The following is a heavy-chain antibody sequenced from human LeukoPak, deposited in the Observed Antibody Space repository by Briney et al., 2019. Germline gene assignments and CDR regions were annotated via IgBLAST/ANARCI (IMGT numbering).Heavy chain of an antibody. CDR2: IYYSGST. CDR1: GGSISSYY. V-gene: IGHV4-59*01. CDR3: ASFPTRMATIYFDY. Sequence: SETLSLTCTVSGGSISSYYWSWIRQPPGKGLEWIGYIYYSGSTNYNPSLKSRVTISVDTSKNQFSLKLSSVTAADTAVYYCASFPTRMATIYFDYWGQGTLVTVSS. D-gene: IGHD5-24*01. J-gene: IGHJ4*02.